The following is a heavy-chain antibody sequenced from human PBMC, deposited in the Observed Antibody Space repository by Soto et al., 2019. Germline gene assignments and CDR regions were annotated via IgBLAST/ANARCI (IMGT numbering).Heavy chain of an antibody. D-gene: IGHD3-10*01. J-gene: IGHJ5*02. CDR3: ARRLARGVIGWFDP. CDR1: GGSISSGTYY. CDR2: LYYTGRT. V-gene: IGHV4-39*02. Sequence: SETLSLTCTVSGGSISSGTYYWGWIRQPPGKGLEWIGSLYYTGRTYYSPSLKSRVTISVDTSKNHFSLNLTSVTAADTAVYYCARRLARGVIGWFDPWGQGTLVTVSS.